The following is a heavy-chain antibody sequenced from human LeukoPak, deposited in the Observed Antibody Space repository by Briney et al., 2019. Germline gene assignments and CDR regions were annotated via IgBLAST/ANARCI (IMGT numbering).Heavy chain of an antibody. CDR1: GGSISSSSYY. J-gene: IGHJ4*02. CDR3: ARQTWIQLWPRYFDY. V-gene: IGHV4-39*01. D-gene: IGHD5-18*01. Sequence: PSETLSLTCTVSGGSISSSSYYWGWIRQPPGKGLEWIGSIYYSGSTYYNPSLKSRVTISVDTSKNQFSLKLSSVTAADTAVYYCARQTWIQLWPRYFDYWGQGTLVTVSS. CDR2: IYYSGST.